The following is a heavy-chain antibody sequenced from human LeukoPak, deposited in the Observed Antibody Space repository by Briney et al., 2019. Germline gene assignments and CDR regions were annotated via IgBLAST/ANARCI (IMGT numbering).Heavy chain of an antibody. CDR2: IYYTGST. V-gene: IGHV4-59*12. CDR3: ARTTYYSDSSALDY. D-gene: IGHD3-22*01. J-gene: IGHJ4*02. Sequence: SETLSLTCTVSGGSISSYYWSWIRKPPGKGLEWIGYIYYTGSTNYNPAFKSRVTISVDTSKNQFSLKVSSVTAADTAVYYCARTTYYSDSSALDYWGQGTLVTVSS. CDR1: GGSISSYY.